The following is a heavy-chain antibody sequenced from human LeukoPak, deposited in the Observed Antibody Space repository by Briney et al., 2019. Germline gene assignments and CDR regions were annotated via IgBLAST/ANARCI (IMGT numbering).Heavy chain of an antibody. V-gene: IGHV3-30*04. D-gene: IGHD3-16*01. CDR3: ARPGGYAFDM. Sequence: GGSLRLSCAASGFNFRSYAFHWVRQAPGKGPEWMAFITYGGTDTYYADSVKGRFTLSRDNSQNTLYLQMNSLRAADTAVYYCARPGGYAFDMWGQGTMVTVSS. CDR1: GFNFRSYA. CDR2: ITYGGTDT. J-gene: IGHJ3*02.